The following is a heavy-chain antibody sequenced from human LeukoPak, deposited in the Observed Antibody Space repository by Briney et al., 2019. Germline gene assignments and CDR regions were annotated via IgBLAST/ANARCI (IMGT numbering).Heavy chain of an antibody. D-gene: IGHD6-19*01. Sequence: PSETLSLTCAAYGGSFSGYYWSWIRQPPGKGLEWIGEINHSGSTNYNPSLKSRVTISVDTSKNQFSLKLSSVTAADTAVYYCARGPIAVAGITALNYWGQGTLVTVSS. CDR2: INHSGST. CDR1: GGSFSGYY. J-gene: IGHJ4*02. CDR3: ARGPIAVAGITALNY. V-gene: IGHV4-34*01.